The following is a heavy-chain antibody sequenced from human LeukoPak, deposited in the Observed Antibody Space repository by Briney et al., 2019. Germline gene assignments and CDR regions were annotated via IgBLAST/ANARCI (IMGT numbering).Heavy chain of an antibody. CDR1: GYTFTTSG. D-gene: IGHD6-13*01. CDR3: ARGGSAGEDY. J-gene: IGHJ4*02. V-gene: IGHV1-69*05. CDR2: IIPIFGTA. Sequence: ASVKVSCKASGYTFTTSGISWVRQAPGQGLEWMGGIIPIFGTANYAQKFQGRVTITTDESTSTAYMELSSLRSEDTAVYYCARGGSAGEDYWGQGTLVTVSS.